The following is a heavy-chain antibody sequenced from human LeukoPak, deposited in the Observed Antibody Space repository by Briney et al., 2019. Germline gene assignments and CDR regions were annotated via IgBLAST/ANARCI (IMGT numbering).Heavy chain of an antibody. Sequence: PSETLSLTCNVSGDSINSAAYYWSWIRQHPGKCLQYNGYIYYRGSTSYNPSLQSRVTISIDTSKNQFSLKLSSVTAADTAVYYCARDNDFWSGYYSFDFWGRGTLVTVSS. J-gene: IGHJ4*02. D-gene: IGHD3-3*01. CDR1: GDSINSAAYY. CDR3: ARDNDFWSGYYSFDF. V-gene: IGHV4-31*03. CDR2: IYYRGST.